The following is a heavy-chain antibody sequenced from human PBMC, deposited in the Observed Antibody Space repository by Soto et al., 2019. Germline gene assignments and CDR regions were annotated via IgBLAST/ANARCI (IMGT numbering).Heavy chain of an antibody. CDR3: ARVRDSGIVVVPAASAHFDY. Sequence: PSETLSLTCTVSGGSISSGGYYWSWIRQHPGKGLEWIGYIYYSGSTYYNPSLKSRVTISVDTSKNQFSLKLSSVTAADTAVYYCARVRDSGIVVVPAASAHFDYWGQGTLVTVSS. J-gene: IGHJ4*02. V-gene: IGHV4-31*03. D-gene: IGHD2-2*01. CDR1: GGSISSGGYY. CDR2: IYYSGST.